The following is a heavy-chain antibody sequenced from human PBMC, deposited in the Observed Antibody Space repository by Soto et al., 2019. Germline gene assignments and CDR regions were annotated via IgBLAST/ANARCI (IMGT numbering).Heavy chain of an antibody. V-gene: IGHV6-1*01. J-gene: IGHJ5*02. CDR1: GDSVSSNSAA. Sequence: SQTLSLTCAISGDSVSSNSAAWTWIRQSPSRGLEWLGRTYYRSNWFNDYAVSVQSRITINTDTSKNQISLQLNSVTPEDTAVYYCARGQWLTSNWFDPWGQGTLVTVSS. CDR2: TYYRSNWFN. CDR3: ARGQWLTSNWFDP. D-gene: IGHD6-19*01.